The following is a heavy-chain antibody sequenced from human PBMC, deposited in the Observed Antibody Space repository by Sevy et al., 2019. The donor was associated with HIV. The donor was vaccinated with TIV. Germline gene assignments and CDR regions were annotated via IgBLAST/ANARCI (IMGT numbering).Heavy chain of an antibody. CDR1: GFTFSSAW. J-gene: IGHJ6*02. D-gene: IGHD5-12*01. CDR2: IESDIDGGAI. Sequence: EGSLRLSCAASGFTFSSAWMSWVRQAPGKGLEWVGRIESDIDGGAIDYAAPVKGRFSISRDDSKNTVYLQMNSLKTEVTAVYYCITDPGYRGYDEEVINYYFYGMDIWGQGTTVTVSS. CDR3: ITDPGYRGYDEEVINYYFYGMDI. V-gene: IGHV3-15*04.